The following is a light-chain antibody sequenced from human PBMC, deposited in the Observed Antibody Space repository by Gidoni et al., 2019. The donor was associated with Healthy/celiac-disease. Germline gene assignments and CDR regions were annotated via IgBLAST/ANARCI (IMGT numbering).Light chain of an antibody. J-gene: IGKJ1*01. CDR1: QSIRSY. V-gene: IGKV1-39*01. Sequence: DIQMIQSPSSLSASVGDRVTITCRASQSIRSYLNWYQQKPGKAPKLLIYAASSLQSGVTSRFSCSGSGPDFTLPISSLQPEVFATYYFQQSYSTPPPFGQGTKVEIK. CDR3: QQSYSTPPP. CDR2: AAS.